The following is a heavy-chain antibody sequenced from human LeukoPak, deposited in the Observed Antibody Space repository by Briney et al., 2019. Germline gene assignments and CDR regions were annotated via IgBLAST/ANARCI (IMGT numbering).Heavy chain of an antibody. CDR2: VHLSGTS. CDR3: ARESGAFSPFGF. V-gene: IGHV4-4*02. J-gene: IGHJ4*02. Sequence: SETLSLTCAVSGGXILTTNCWSWVRQPPGKGLEWIGEVHLSGTSNYNPSLKSRVSMSIDKSKNQLSLKLTSVTAADTAMYYCARESGAFSPFGFWGQGTLVTVSS. CDR1: GGXILTTNC. D-gene: IGHD1-26*01.